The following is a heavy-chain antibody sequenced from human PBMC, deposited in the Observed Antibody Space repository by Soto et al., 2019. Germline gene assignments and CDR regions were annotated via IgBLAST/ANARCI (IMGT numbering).Heavy chain of an antibody. CDR2: IYYSGST. V-gene: IGHV4-31*03. CDR3: ARDRGYCSGGSCSALYYFDY. Sequence: SETLSLTCTVSGGSISSGGYYWSWIRQHPGKGLEWIGYIYYSGSTYYNPSLKSRVTISVDTSKNQFSLKLSSVTAADTAVYYCARDRGYCSGGSCSALYYFDYWGQGTLVTVSS. D-gene: IGHD2-15*01. CDR1: GGSISSGGYY. J-gene: IGHJ4*02.